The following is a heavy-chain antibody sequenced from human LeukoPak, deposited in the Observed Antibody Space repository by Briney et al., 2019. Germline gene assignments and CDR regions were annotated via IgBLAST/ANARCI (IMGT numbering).Heavy chain of an antibody. J-gene: IGHJ5*02. CDR3: ARANYGVSLRWFDP. D-gene: IGHD4-17*01. V-gene: IGHV1-2*02. CDR1: GYTFTDNY. Sequence: AAVKVSCKASGYTFTDNYMHWVRQAPGQGLEWMGWLNPNSGGTNYAQKFQGRVTMTRDTSISTAYMELSSLKSDDTAVYYCARANYGVSLRWFDPWGQGTLVTVSS. CDR2: LNPNSGGT.